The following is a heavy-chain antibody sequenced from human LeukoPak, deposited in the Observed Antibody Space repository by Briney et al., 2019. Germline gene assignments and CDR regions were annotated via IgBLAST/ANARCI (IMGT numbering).Heavy chain of an antibody. CDR1: GGSISSGGYY. D-gene: IGHD3-22*01. V-gene: IGHV4-31*03. Sequence: SETLSLTCTVSGGSISSGGYYWSWIRQHPGKGLEWIGYIYYSGSTYYNPSLKSRVTISVDTSKNQFSLKLSSVTAADTAVYYCAREWSVGYCDSSGYHPEPDYWGQGTLVTVSS. CDR2: IYYSGST. CDR3: AREWSVGYCDSSGYHPEPDY. J-gene: IGHJ4*02.